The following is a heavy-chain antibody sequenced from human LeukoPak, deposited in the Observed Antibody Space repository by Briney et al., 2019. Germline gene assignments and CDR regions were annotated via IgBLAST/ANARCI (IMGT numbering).Heavy chain of an antibody. Sequence: ASVKVSCKASGYTFTSYYMRWVRQAPGQGLEWMGIINPSGGSTSYAQKFQGRVTMTRDTSTSTVYMELSSLRSEDTAVYYCAYDILTGHDYWGQGTLVTVSS. J-gene: IGHJ4*02. CDR1: GYTFTSYY. CDR2: INPSGGST. D-gene: IGHD3-9*01. V-gene: IGHV1-46*01. CDR3: AYDILTGHDY.